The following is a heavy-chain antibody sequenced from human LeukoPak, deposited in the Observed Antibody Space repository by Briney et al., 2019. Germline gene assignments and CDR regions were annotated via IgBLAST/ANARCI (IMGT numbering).Heavy chain of an antibody. D-gene: IGHD4-17*01. V-gene: IGHV3-33*01. CDR2: LWFDGSHQ. J-gene: IGHJ3*02. CDR3: ARDPNGDYVGAFDI. Sequence: GGSLRLSCAASGFTFRTYGMHWVRQTPGKGLEWVAFLWFDGSHQYYADSVRGRFSISRDNSKNSLYLQMNRLRAEDAAVYYCARDPNGDYVGAFDILGQGTMVTVSS. CDR1: GFTFRTYG.